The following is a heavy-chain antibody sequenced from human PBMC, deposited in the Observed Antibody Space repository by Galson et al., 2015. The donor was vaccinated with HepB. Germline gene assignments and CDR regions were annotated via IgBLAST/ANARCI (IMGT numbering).Heavy chain of an antibody. D-gene: IGHD4/OR15-4a*01. CDR2: IYSGGST. CDR3: ARMTLGAFDI. J-gene: IGHJ4*02. V-gene: IGHV3-66*01. CDR1: GFTVSSNY. Sequence: SLRLSCAASGFTVSSNYMSWVRQAPGKGLEWVSVIYSGGSTYYAGSVKGRFTISRDNSKNTLYLQMNSLRAEDTAVYYCARMTLGAFDIWGQGTLVTVSS.